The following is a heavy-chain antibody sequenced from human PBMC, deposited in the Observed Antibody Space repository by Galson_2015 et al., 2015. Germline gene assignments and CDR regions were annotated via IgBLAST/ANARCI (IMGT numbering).Heavy chain of an antibody. CDR3: ARAYSSGWYPPDY. J-gene: IGHJ4*02. Sequence: SLRLSCAASGFTFSSYGMHWVRQAPGKGLVWVSRIYSDGSSTDYADSVQGRFTISRDNAKNTLYLQMNSLRAEDTAVYYCARAYSSGWYPPDYWGQGTLVTVSS. D-gene: IGHD6-19*01. CDR2: IYSDGSST. V-gene: IGHV3-74*01. CDR1: GFTFSSYG.